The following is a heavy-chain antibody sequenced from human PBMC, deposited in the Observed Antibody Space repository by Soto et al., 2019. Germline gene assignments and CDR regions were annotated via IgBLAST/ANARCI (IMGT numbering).Heavy chain of an antibody. J-gene: IGHJ6*02. Sequence: PGGSLRLSCAASGLIFSGHGMHWVRQAPGKGLQWVAVIRYDGSNIYYADSVKGRFTISRDNSQNSLYLQMNSLRTEDTALYYCEKDSSWFGDQDGMDVWGQGTTVTVSS. CDR1: GLIFSGHG. D-gene: IGHD3-10*01. V-gene: IGHV3-30*02. CDR3: EKDSSWFGDQDGMDV. CDR2: IRYDGSNI.